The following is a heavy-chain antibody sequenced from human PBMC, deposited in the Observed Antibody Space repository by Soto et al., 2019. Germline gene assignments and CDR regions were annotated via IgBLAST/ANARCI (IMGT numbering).Heavy chain of an antibody. CDR2: VSRYNGNA. CDR1: GYRSSTYS. CDR3: ARAISLIMAAPAY. V-gene: IGHV1-18*04. J-gene: IGHJ4*02. Sequence: SVKAVSKTSGYRSSTYSYCRVRQAPGQGLEWMWWVSRYNGNANYTEKFQGRVSMATDTSTTTAYMELTSLTSDDTAIYYWARAISLIMAAPAYWGQGTLVTVSS. D-gene: IGHD2-8*01.